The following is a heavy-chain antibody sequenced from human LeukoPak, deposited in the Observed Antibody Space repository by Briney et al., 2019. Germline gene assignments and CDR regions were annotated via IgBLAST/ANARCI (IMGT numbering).Heavy chain of an antibody. Sequence: GGSLRISRAASGFSLSIYLMNGVRQAPGEGLEWGANIKKDGSETYDVDSVKGRFTISRDNAKNSLYLQMKSLRDEDTAVYYCAGGSGWLMDVWGKGTTVTVSS. D-gene: IGHD6-19*01. J-gene: IGHJ6*04. CDR3: AGGSGWLMDV. CDR1: GFSLSIYL. CDR2: IKKDGSET. V-gene: IGHV3-7*01.